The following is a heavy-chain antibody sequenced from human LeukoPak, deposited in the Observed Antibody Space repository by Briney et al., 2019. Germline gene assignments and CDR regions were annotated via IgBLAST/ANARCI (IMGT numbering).Heavy chain of an antibody. CDR2: INSGGTII. Sequence: HPGGSLRLSCAASGFTFSSNEMNWVRQAPGKGLEWVSYINSGGTIIYYADSVGGRFTISRDNAKNSLYLQMNSLRAEDTAVYYCARDWFVDWGQGTLVIVSS. V-gene: IGHV3-48*03. J-gene: IGHJ4*02. CDR3: ARDWFVD. CDR1: GFTFSSNE.